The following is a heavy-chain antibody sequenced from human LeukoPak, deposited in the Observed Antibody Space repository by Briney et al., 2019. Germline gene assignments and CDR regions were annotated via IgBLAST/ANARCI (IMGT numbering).Heavy chain of an antibody. D-gene: IGHD3-10*01. CDR2: ISSSSSYI. CDR1: GFTFSSYS. V-gene: IGHV3-21*01. Sequence: PGGSLRLSCAASGFTFSSYSMNWVRQAPGKGLEWVSSISSSSSYIYYADSVKGRFTISRDNAKNSLYLQMNSLRAEGTAVYYCARLSPVLLWFGDHWGQGTLVTVSS. J-gene: IGHJ4*02. CDR3: ARLSPVLLWFGDH.